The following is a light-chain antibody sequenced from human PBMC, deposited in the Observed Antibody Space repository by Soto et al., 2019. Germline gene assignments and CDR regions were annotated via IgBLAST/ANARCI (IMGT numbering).Light chain of an antibody. V-gene: IGKV2-24*01. CDR2: KVS. J-gene: IGKJ4*01. CDR3: MQATQLPEIT. CDR1: QRLVHIDGNTY. Sequence: DIVMTQTPLSSLVTLGQPASISCKSSQRLVHIDGNTYFSWFQQRPGQPPRLLIYKVSNRVSGVPDRFSGSGAGTDFTLKISRVEAEDVGVYYCMQATQLPEITSGGGTKVEIK.